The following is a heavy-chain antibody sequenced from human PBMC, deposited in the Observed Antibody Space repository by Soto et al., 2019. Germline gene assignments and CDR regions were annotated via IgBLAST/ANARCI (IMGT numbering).Heavy chain of an antibody. Sequence: QVQLLQSGAEVKKPGASVKVSCKASGYTFTNYGITWVRQAPGQGLEWMGWISAYNGDTHYTQRLQGRVTMTTDTSPRTASMELRGLRSDDTAVYHCVRARPLVGYFYSYMDVWGKGTTVTVSS. CDR2: ISAYNGDT. D-gene: IGHD6-6*01. V-gene: IGHV1-18*01. CDR3: VRARPLVGYFYSYMDV. CDR1: GYTFTNYG. J-gene: IGHJ6*03.